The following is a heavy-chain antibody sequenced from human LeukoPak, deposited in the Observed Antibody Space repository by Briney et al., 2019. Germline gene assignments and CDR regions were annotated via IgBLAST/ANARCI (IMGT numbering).Heavy chain of an antibody. J-gene: IGHJ5*02. CDR2: IYHTGST. Sequence: PSETLPLTCTVSGGSISSSTYFWDWIRQPPGKGLEWIGSIYHTGSTYYNPSLKSRVTISIDTSKNQFSLRLRSVTAADTAVYYCARRRRHYDCWSGYAQFDVWGQGTLVTVSS. CDR3: ARRRRHYDCWSGYAQFDV. D-gene: IGHD3-3*01. CDR1: GGSISSSTYF. V-gene: IGHV4-39*01.